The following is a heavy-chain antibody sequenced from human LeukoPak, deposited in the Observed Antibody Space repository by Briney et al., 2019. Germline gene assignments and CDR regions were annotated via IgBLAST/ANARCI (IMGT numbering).Heavy chain of an antibody. Sequence: TSETLSLTCTVSGGSISSSSYYWGWIRQPPGKGLEWIGSIYYSGSTNYNPSLKSRVTISVDTSKNQFSLKLSSVTAADTAVYYCARGKGGYSYGPTYYFDYWGQGTLVTVSS. CDR1: GGSISSSSYY. CDR2: IYYSGST. J-gene: IGHJ4*02. V-gene: IGHV4-39*07. CDR3: ARGKGGYSYGPTYYFDY. D-gene: IGHD5-18*01.